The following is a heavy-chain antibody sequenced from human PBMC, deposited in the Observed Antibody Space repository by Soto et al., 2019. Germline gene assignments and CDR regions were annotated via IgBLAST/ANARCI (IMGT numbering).Heavy chain of an antibody. D-gene: IGHD3-3*01. V-gene: IGHV3-66*01. CDR2: IYSGGST. Sequence: EVQLVKSGGGLVQPGGLLRLSCAASGFTVSSNYMSWVRQAPGKGLEWVSVIYSGGSTYYADSVKGRFTISRDNSKNTLYLQMNSLRAEDTAVYYCASTRITLFGVVKSWASDIWGQGTMVTVSS. J-gene: IGHJ3*02. CDR3: ASTRITLFGVVKSWASDI. CDR1: GFTVSSNY.